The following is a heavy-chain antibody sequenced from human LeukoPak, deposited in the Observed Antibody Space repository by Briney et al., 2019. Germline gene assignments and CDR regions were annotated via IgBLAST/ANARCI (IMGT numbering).Heavy chain of an antibody. CDR2: ISAYNGNT. D-gene: IGHD2-2*01. J-gene: IGHJ1*01. CDR3: ARGYCSSTSCPRGIQH. Sequence: ASVKVSCKASGYTFTSYGISWVRQAPGQGLEWMGWISAYNGNTNYAQKFQGRVTMTRDTSISTAYMELSRLRSDDTAVYYCARGYCSSTSCPRGIQHWGQGTLVTVSS. CDR1: GYTFTSYG. V-gene: IGHV1-18*01.